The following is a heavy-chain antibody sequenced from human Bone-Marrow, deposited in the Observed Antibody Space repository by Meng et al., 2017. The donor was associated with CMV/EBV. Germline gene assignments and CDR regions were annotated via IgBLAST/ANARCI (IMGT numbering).Heavy chain of an antibody. CDR1: GFTFSSYW. Sequence: GESLKISCAASGFTFSSYWMSWVRQAPGKGLEWVANIKQDGSEKYYVGSVKGRFTISRDNAKNSLYLQMNSLRAEDTAVYYCARDLRIQLWFGYYYGMDVWGQGTTVTVSS. CDR2: IKQDGSEK. CDR3: ARDLRIQLWFGYYYGMDV. V-gene: IGHV3-7*01. J-gene: IGHJ6*02. D-gene: IGHD5-18*01.